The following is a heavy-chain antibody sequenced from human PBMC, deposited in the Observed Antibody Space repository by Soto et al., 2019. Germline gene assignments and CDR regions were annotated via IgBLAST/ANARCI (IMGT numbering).Heavy chain of an antibody. V-gene: IGHV4-34*01. CDR2: INHSGST. CDR3: ARSARYCSSTSCYLYYYYGMDV. D-gene: IGHD2-2*01. CDR1: GGSFSGYY. Sequence: PSETLSLTCAVYGGSFSGYYWSWIRQPPGKGLEWIGEINHSGSTNYNPSLKSRVTISVDTSKNQFSLKLSSVTAADTAVYYCARSARYCSSTSCYLYYYYGMDVWGQGTTVTV. J-gene: IGHJ6*02.